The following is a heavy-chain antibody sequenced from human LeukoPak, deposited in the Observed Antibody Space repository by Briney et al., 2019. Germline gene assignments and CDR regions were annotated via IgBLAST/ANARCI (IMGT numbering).Heavy chain of an antibody. J-gene: IGHJ4*02. V-gene: IGHV4-34*01. CDR1: GGSFSGYY. CDR3: ARGLRYDYIWGSYRYYYFDY. Sequence: PSETLSLTCAVYGGSFSGYYWSWIRQPPGKGLEWIGEINHSGSTNYNPSLKSRVTISVDTSKNQFSLKLSSVTAADTAVYYCARGLRYDYIWGSYRYYYFDYWGQGTLVTVSS. D-gene: IGHD3-16*02. CDR2: INHSGST.